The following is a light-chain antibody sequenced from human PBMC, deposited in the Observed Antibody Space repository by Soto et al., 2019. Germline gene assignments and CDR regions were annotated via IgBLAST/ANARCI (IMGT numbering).Light chain of an antibody. CDR1: SSNIGNNY. V-gene: IGLV1-51*01. Sequence: QSVLTQPPSVSAAPGQKVTISCSGSSSNIGNNYVSWYQQLPGTAPKLLIYDNNKRPSGIPDRFSGSKSGTSATLGITGLQTGDEADYYCGTWDSSDVVFGEGTKLTVL. CDR3: GTWDSSDVV. CDR2: DNN. J-gene: IGLJ2*01.